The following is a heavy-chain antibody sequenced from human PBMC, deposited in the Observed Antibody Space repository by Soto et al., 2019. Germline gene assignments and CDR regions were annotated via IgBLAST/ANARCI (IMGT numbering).Heavy chain of an antibody. CDR3: AKEKISTSCCNWFDP. Sequence: PGGSLRLSCAASGFTFSSYWMSWVRQAPGKGLEWVANIKQDGSEKYYVDSVKGRFTISRDNSKNTLFLQMNSLRAEDTAAYYCAKEKISTSCCNWFDPWGQGTLVTVSS. J-gene: IGHJ5*02. D-gene: IGHD2-2*01. CDR1: GFTFSSYW. V-gene: IGHV3-7*05. CDR2: IKQDGSEK.